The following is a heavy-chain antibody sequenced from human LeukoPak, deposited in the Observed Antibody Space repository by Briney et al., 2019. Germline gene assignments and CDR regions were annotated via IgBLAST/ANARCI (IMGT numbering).Heavy chain of an antibody. CDR2: IYYSGST. D-gene: IGHD6-19*01. J-gene: IGHJ3*02. V-gene: IGHV4-59*01. CDR1: GGSFSGYY. Sequence: PSETLSLTCAVYGGSFSGYYWSWIRQPPGKGLEWIGDIYYSGSTNYNPSLKSRVTISVDTSKNQFSLRLSSVTAADTAVYYCARSSSSGWYYREYDAFDIWGQGTMVTVSS. CDR3: ARSSSSGWYYREYDAFDI.